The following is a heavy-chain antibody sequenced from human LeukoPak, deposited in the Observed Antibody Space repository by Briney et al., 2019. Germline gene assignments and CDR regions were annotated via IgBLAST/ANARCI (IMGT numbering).Heavy chain of an antibody. V-gene: IGHV3-9*01. Sequence: GRSLRLSCAASGFTFDDYAMHWVRQAPGKGLEWVSGISWNSGSIGYADSVKGRFTISRDNAKNSLYLQMNSLRAEDTAVYYCARSPAARPYYFDYWGQGTLVTVSS. CDR3: ARSPAARPYYFDY. CDR1: GFTFDDYA. J-gene: IGHJ4*02. D-gene: IGHD6-6*01. CDR2: ISWNSGSI.